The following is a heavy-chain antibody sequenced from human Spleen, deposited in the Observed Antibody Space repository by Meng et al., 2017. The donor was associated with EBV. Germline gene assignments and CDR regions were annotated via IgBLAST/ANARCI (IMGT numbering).Heavy chain of an antibody. Sequence: HVKPPHPPPLTILLPGFIFSACGVSVCWIRQPPVKAPEWLALIYWYENSRYSPSLKSRLTITKDTAKDQVVLTMTNMDPVDTGTYYFSHTHNYFDGNDYYYKSFWGQGTLVTVSS. J-gene: IGHJ4*02. CDR2: IYWYENS. CDR1: GFIFSACGVS. V-gene: IGHV2-5*01. D-gene: IGHD3-22*01. CDR3: SHTHNYFDGNDYYYKSF.